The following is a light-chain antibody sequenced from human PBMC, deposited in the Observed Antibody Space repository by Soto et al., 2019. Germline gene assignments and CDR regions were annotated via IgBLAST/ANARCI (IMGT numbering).Light chain of an antibody. CDR2: WAS. J-gene: IGKJ1*01. CDR3: QQYYSTPLT. Sequence: DIVMTQSPDSLAVSLGERATINCKSSQSVLYSSNNKNYLAWYQQKPGQPPKLLIYWASTRESGVPDRLSGSGSGTDFPLTISSLQAEDVAVYYCQQYYSTPLTFGQGTKVEIK. V-gene: IGKV4-1*01. CDR1: QSVLYSSNNKNY.